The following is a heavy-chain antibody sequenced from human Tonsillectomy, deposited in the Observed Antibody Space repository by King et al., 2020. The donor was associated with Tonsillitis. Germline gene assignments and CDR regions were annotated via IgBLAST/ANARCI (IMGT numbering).Heavy chain of an antibody. Sequence: VQLVESGGGVVQPGRSLRLSCAASGFTFSSYAMHWVRQAPGKGLEWGAVISYDGSNKYYADSVKGRFTISRDNSKNTLYLQMNSLRAEDTAVYYCARVAVGEGWGQGTLVTVSS. CDR2: ISYDGSNK. J-gene: IGHJ4*02. D-gene: IGHD3-10*01. CDR1: GFTFSSYA. CDR3: ARVAVGEG. V-gene: IGHV3-30*04.